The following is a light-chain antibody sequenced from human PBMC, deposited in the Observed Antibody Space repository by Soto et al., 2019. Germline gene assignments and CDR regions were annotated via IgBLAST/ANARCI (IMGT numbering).Light chain of an antibody. CDR3: QQSYSTLIT. Sequence: DIQMTQSPSTLSASVGDRVTITCRASQSISSWLAWYQQKPGKAPKLLIYGASSLESGVPSRFSGSGSGTEFTLTISSLQPEDFATYYCQQSYSTLITFGQGTRLEIK. V-gene: IGKV1-5*01. J-gene: IGKJ5*01. CDR2: GAS. CDR1: QSISSW.